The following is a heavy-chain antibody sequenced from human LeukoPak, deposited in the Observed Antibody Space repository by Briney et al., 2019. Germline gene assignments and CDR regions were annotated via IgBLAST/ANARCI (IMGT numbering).Heavy chain of an antibody. J-gene: IGHJ6*02. CDR1: GFSFSTQR. CDR2: INIDERIT. CDR3: ARGGGLDV. D-gene: IGHD3-16*01. Sequence: GGSLRLSCAASGFSFSTQRMHWVRQAPGKGLVWVSYINIDERITGYADSVKGRFTISRDNAKNSLYLQMSNLRAEDTAVYFCARGGGLDVWGQGATVTVSS. V-gene: IGHV3-74*01.